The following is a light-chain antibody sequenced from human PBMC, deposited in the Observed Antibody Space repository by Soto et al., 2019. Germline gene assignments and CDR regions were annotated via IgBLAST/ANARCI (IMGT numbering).Light chain of an antibody. J-gene: IGLJ1*01. Sequence: QSALTQPRSVSGSPGQSVTISCTGTSSDVGAYNYVSWYQQHPGKAPKLMISDVSKRPSGVPDRFSGSKSGNTASLTISGLQAEDEADYYCSSYTGGNPSYVFGTGTKVTVL. CDR3: SSYTGGNPSYV. CDR1: SSDVGAYNY. CDR2: DVS. V-gene: IGLV2-11*01.